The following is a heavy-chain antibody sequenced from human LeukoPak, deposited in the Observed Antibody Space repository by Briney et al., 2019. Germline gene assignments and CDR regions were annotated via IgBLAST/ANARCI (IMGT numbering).Heavy chain of an antibody. Sequence: SETLSLTCTVSGGSISSYYWSWIRQPPGKGLEWIANIYHTGSTNYNPSLSSRVTISIDTAKNQFSLELTSVTAADTAVYYCARRGRNSSGWQDYLWGQGTLVTVSS. D-gene: IGHD6-25*01. V-gene: IGHV4-59*01. CDR2: IYHTGST. CDR1: GGSISSYY. J-gene: IGHJ4*02. CDR3: ARRGRNSSGWQDYL.